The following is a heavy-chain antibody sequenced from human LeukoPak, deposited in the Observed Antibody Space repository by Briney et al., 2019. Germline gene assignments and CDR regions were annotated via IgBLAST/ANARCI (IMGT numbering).Heavy chain of an antibody. Sequence: GGSLRLSCAASGFAFSRNAIHWVRQGPGKGLEWVSYIAHHGSNKYYADSVKGRFTISRDNSKRTLYLQMNSLRADDTAVYYCAKDGSWSCTDWGQGTLVTVSS. D-gene: IGHD2-8*02. V-gene: IGHV3-30*02. CDR2: IAHHGSNK. J-gene: IGHJ4*02. CDR3: AKDGSWSCTD. CDR1: GFAFSRNA.